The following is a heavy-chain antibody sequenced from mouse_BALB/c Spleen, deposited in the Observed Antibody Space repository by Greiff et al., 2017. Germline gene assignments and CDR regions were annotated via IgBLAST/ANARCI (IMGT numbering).Heavy chain of an antibody. CDR3: ARLDSSGAMDY. CDR2: IDPANGNT. V-gene: IGHV14-3*02. D-gene: IGHD3-2*01. J-gene: IGHJ4*01. Sequence: EVQLQQSGAELVKPGASVKLSCTASGFNIKDTYMHWVKQRPEQGLEWIGRIDPANGNTKYDPKFQGKATITADTSSNTAYLQLSSLTSEDTAVYYCARLDSSGAMDYWGQGTSVTVSS. CDR1: GFNIKDTY.